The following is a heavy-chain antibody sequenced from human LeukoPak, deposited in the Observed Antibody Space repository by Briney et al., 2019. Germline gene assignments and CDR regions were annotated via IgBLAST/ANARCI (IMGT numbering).Heavy chain of an antibody. D-gene: IGHD6-13*01. J-gene: IGHJ3*02. V-gene: IGHV1-46*01. CDR3: ARGYSSSWDHDAFDI. CDR2: INPSGGST. Sequence: ASVKVSCKASGYAFTSYYMHWVRQAPGQGLEWMGIINPSGGSTSYAQKFQGRVTMTRDTSTSTVYMELSSLRSEDTAVYYCARGYSSSWDHDAFDIWGQGTMVTVSS. CDR1: GYAFTSYY.